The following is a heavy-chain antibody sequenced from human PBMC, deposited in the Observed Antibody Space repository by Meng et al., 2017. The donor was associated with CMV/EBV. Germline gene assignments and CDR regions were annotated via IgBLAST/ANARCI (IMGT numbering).Heavy chain of an antibody. CDR2: INHSGST. J-gene: IGHJ5*02. D-gene: IGHD3-10*01. CDR1: GGSFSGYY. Sequence: SETLSLTCAVYGGSFSGYYWSWIRQPPGKGLEWIGEINHSGSTNYNPSLKSRVTISVDTSKNQFSLKLSSVTAADTAVYYCARRGSGSYWGYNWFDPWGQGTLVTVSS. CDR3: ARRGSGSYWGYNWFDP. V-gene: IGHV4-34*01.